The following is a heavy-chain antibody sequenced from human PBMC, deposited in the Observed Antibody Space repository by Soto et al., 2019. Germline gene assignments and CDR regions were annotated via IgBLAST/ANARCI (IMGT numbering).Heavy chain of an antibody. CDR2: ISYDGSNK. CDR1: GFTFSSYG. Sequence: QVQLVESGGGVVQPGRSLRLSCAASGFTFSSYGMHWVRQAPGKGLEWVAVISYDGSNKYYADSVMGRFTISRDNSKNTLYLKMNTLRAEDTAVYYCAKDGSRMTPVTTSQYWGQGTLVTVSS. J-gene: IGHJ4*02. V-gene: IGHV3-30*18. D-gene: IGHD4-17*01. CDR3: AKDGSRMTPVTTSQY.